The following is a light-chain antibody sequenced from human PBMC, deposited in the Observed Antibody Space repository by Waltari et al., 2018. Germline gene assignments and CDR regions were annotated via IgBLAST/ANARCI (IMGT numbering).Light chain of an antibody. CDR3: CTCTSSSSYV. V-gene: IGLV2-14*03. CDR1: TKDVGGHKC. CDR2: DVT. J-gene: IGLJ2*01. Sequence: QSALTQPASVSGSPGQSITISCSGITKDVGGHKCVSWYQHHPGKAPKLIIYDVTNRPSGVTNRFSGSKSGNTASLSISGLRAEDEAVYHCCTCTSSSSYVFGGGTKVTVL.